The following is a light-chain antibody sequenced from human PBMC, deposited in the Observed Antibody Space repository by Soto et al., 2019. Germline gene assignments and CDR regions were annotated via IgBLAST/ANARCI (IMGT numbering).Light chain of an antibody. CDR1: QSVSSN. J-gene: IGKJ2*01. V-gene: IGKV3-11*01. CDR3: QERSNWPPFT. CDR2: DAS. Sequence: EIVLTQSPATLSLSPGERATLSCRASQSVSSNLAWYQQKPGQAPRLLIYDASNRATDIPARFSGSGSGTDFTLTISSLEPEDFAVYYCQERSNWPPFTFCQGTKLEIK.